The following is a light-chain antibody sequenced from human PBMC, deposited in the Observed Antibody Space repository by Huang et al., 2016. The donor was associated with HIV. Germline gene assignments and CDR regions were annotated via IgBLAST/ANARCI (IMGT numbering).Light chain of an antibody. CDR3: QHYNNWPPWT. CDR2: GAS. Sequence: EIVMTQSPATLSVSPGERATLSCRASQGVSNNIAWDQQKPRQTPRLLIHGASTRATGIAAKFSGRGSGTDFTLTITSLQPEDSAVYYCQHYNNWPPWTFGPGTQVEI. V-gene: IGKV3D-15*01. CDR1: QGVSNN. J-gene: IGKJ1*01.